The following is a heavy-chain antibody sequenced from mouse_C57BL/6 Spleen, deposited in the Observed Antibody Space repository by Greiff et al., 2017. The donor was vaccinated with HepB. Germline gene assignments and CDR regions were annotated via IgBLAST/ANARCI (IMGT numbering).Heavy chain of an antibody. Sequence: EVQLKESGPGLVKPSQSLSLTCSVTGYSITSGYYWNWIRQFPGNKLEWMGYISYDGSNNYNPSLKNRISITRDTSKNQFFLKLNSVTTEDTAKYYCARDVDSSGYEDVYFDYWGQGTTLTVSS. CDR1: GYSITSGYY. V-gene: IGHV3-6*01. CDR2: ISYDGSN. J-gene: IGHJ2*01. CDR3: ARDVDSSGYEDVYFDY. D-gene: IGHD3-2*02.